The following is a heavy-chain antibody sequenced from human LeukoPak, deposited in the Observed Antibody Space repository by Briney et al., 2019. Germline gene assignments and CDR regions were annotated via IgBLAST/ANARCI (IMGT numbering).Heavy chain of an antibody. Sequence: GGSLRLSCAASGFDFSSNWMHWVRHAPGQGLVWVSRIKGDGSSTSYADSVKGRFTISRDNAKNTLYLQMNSLRAEDTAVYYCARKAGGYSYGPLDYWGQGTLVTVSS. CDR3: ARKAGGYSYGPLDY. CDR2: IKGDGSST. V-gene: IGHV3-74*01. D-gene: IGHD5-18*01. J-gene: IGHJ4*02. CDR1: GFDFSSNW.